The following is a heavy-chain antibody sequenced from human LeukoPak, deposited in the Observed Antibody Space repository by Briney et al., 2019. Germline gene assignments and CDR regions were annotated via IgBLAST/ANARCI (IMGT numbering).Heavy chain of an antibody. CDR3: AREPNYDILTGPTRYYYMDV. J-gene: IGHJ6*03. Sequence: SVKVSCKASGGTFGSYAISWVRQAPGQGLEWMGGIIPIFGTANYAQKFQGRVTITADESTSTAYMELSSLRSEDTAVYYCAREPNYDILTGPTRYYYMDVWGKGTTVTVSS. CDR1: GGTFGSYA. V-gene: IGHV1-69*13. CDR2: IIPIFGTA. D-gene: IGHD3-9*01.